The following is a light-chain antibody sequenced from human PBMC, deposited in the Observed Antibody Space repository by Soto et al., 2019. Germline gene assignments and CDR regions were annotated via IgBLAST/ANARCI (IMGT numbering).Light chain of an antibody. CDR2: AAS. V-gene: IGKV1-39*01. CDR3: QQSYSTPYT. Sequence: DIQMTQSPSSLSASVGDRVTITCRASQSISSYLNWYQQNPGKAPKLLIYAASSLQSGVPSRVSGSGSATDFTLTISSLQTEDFATYYCQQSYSTPYTFGQGTKLEIK. J-gene: IGKJ2*01. CDR1: QSISSY.